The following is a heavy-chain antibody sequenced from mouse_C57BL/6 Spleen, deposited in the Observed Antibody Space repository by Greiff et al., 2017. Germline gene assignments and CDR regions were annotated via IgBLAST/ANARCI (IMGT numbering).Heavy chain of an antibody. J-gene: IGHJ1*03. CDR3: ARWNYYGSSYGYFDV. Sequence: QVQLQQSGAELVRPGSSVKLSCKASGYTFTSYWMHWVKQRPIQGLEWIGNIDPSDSETHYNQKFKDKATLTVDKSSSTAYMQLSSLTSADSAVYYCARWNYYGSSYGYFDVWGTGTSVTVSS. D-gene: IGHD1-1*01. CDR2: IDPSDSET. CDR1: GYTFTSYW. V-gene: IGHV1-52*01.